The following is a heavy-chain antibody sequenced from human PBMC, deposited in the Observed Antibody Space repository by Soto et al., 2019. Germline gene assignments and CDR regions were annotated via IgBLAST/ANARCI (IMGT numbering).Heavy chain of an antibody. V-gene: IGHV4-59*02. CDR1: GDSVTSHY. CDR3: ARFIAVTTFDY. Sequence: PSETLSLTCSFSGDSVTSHYLTWIRQSPEKGLEWIGYMHYTGFSHYNPSLKSRLTTTKDTSKNQVVLTMTNMDPVDTATYYCARFIAVTTFDYWGQGTLVTVSS. J-gene: IGHJ4*02. CDR2: MHYTGFS. D-gene: IGHD4-17*01.